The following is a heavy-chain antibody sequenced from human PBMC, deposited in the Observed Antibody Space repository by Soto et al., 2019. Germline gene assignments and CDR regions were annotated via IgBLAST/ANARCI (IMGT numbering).Heavy chain of an antibody. Sequence: QVQLVESGGGVVQPGRSLRLSCAASGFTFSSYAMHWVRQAPGKGLEWVAVISYDGSNKYYADSVKGRFTISRDNSKNTLYLQMNSLRAEDTAVYYCARELYYYDSSAYSFRSDRGYYYGMDVWGQGTTVTVSS. CDR1: GFTFSSYA. CDR3: ARELYYYDSSAYSFRSDRGYYYGMDV. J-gene: IGHJ6*02. V-gene: IGHV3-30-3*01. D-gene: IGHD3-22*01. CDR2: ISYDGSNK.